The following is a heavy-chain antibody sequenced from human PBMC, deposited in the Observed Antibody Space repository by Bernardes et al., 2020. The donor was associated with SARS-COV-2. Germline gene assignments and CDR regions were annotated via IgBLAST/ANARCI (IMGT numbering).Heavy chain of an antibody. CDR1: GGSVSSGGYY. CDR3: ARDGRYGNPRRTPNYSYYYALDV. Sequence: SETLSLTCTVSGGSVSSGGYYWSWIRQPPGKGLEWIGYMYDSGRTSYNPSLKSRVTMSLDTSKNQFSLNLSSVTAADTAVYYCARDGRYGNPRRTPNYSYYYALDVWGQGTTVTVSS. J-gene: IGHJ6*02. CDR2: MYDSGRT. D-gene: IGHD4-17*01. V-gene: IGHV4-61*08.